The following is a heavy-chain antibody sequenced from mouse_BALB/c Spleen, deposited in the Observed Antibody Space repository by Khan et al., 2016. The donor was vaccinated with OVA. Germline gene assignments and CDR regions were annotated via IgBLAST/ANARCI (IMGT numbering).Heavy chain of an antibody. V-gene: IGHV1S135*01. Sequence: EVQLQQSGPELVKPGASMKISCKASGYSFTDSTMNWVKQSHGKNLEWIGLINPYNGETNYNQKFKGKAILTVDKSSTTAYVEIFSLTSEDSAVDYCARSGDGGFAYWGQGTLVTVSA. CDR2: INPYNGET. CDR1: GYSFTDST. J-gene: IGHJ3*01. CDR3: ARSGDGGFAY.